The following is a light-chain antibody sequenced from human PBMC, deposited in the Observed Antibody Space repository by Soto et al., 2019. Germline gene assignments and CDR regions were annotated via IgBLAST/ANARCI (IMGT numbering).Light chain of an antibody. CDR2: AAS. V-gene: IGKV1-9*01. Sequence: QLTQSPSSLSASVGDRVTITCRASQGISSYLAWYQQKPGKVPKLLISAASTSESGVPLRFSGGGFGTDFTLTISSLQPEDFATYYCQQLYRYPLSFGGGTKVEIK. CDR1: QGISSY. J-gene: IGKJ4*01. CDR3: QQLYRYPLS.